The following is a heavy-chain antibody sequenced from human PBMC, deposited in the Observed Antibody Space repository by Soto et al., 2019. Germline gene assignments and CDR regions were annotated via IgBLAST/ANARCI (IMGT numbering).Heavy chain of an antibody. CDR2: IYYSGST. CDR1: GGSISSYY. V-gene: IGHV4-59*12. J-gene: IGHJ5*02. Sequence: PSETLSLTCTVSGGSISSYYWSWIRQPPGKGLEGIGYIYYSGSTNYNPSLKSRVTISVDTSKNQFSLKLSSVTAADTAVYYCARDNIPSTVTTGLLVLKPHVPHWFDPWGQGTLVTVSS. CDR3: ARDNIPSTVTTGLLVLKPHVPHWFDP. D-gene: IGHD4-4*01.